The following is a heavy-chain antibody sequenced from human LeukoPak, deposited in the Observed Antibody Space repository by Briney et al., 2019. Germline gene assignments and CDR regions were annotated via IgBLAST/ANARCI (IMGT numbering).Heavy chain of an antibody. J-gene: IGHJ4*02. CDR1: GGSISSYY. CDR3: ASTAVAVAGNRAYYFDY. V-gene: IGHV4-4*07. Sequence: SETLSLTCTVSGGSISSYYWSWIRQPAGKGLEWIGRIYTSGSTNYNPSLMSRVTMSVDTSKNQFSLKLSSVTAADTAVYYCASTAVAVAGNRAYYFDYWGQGTLVTVSS. D-gene: IGHD6-19*01. CDR2: IYTSGST.